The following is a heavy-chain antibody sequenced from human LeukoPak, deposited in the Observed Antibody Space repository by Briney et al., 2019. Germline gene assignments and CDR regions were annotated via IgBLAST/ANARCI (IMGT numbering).Heavy chain of an antibody. J-gene: IGHJ3*02. CDR2: IKQDGSEK. Sequence: GGSLRLSCAASGFTFSSYWMSWVRQAPGKGLEWVANIKQDGSEKYYVDSVKGRFTISRDNAKNSLYLQMKSQRVEDTAVYYCARQYQVLYGGAFDIWGQGTMVTVSS. D-gene: IGHD2-2*02. V-gene: IGHV3-7*01. CDR3: ARQYQVLYGGAFDI. CDR1: GFTFSSYW.